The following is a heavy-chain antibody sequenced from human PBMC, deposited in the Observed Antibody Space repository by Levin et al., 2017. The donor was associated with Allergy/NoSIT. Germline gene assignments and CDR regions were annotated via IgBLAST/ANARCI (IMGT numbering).Heavy chain of an antibody. CDR3: AGIAAAGMMWDYYYGMDV. V-gene: IGHV3-30*04. J-gene: IGHJ6*02. Sequence: GGSLRLSCAASGFTFSSYAMHWVRQAPGKGLEWVAVISYDGSNKYYADSVKGRFTISRDNSKNTLYLQMNSLRAEDTAVYYCAGIAAAGMMWDYYYGMDVWGQGTTVTVSS. D-gene: IGHD6-13*01. CDR2: ISYDGSNK. CDR1: GFTFSSYA.